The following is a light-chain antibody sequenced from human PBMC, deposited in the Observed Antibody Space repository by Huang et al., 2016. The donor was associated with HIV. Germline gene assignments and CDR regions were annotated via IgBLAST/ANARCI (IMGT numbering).Light chain of an antibody. CDR1: PDISNY. Sequence: DIQMTQSPSSLSASVRDKVTITCQASPDISNYLNWYQQKPGKAPKVLSYDASKLETGVPSRFSGSGSGADFTFTISGLQPDDIATYYCQQYDNLPITFGQGTRLDIK. V-gene: IGKV1-33*01. CDR3: QQYDNLPIT. J-gene: IGKJ5*01. CDR2: DAS.